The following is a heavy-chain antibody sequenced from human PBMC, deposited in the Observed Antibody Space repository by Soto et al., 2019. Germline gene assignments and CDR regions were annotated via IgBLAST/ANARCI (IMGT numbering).Heavy chain of an antibody. D-gene: IGHD3-10*01. J-gene: IGHJ6*02. CDR1: GYTFTSYA. CDR3: ARGDMVRGVYYYGMDV. Sequence: ASVKVSCKASGYTFTSYAMHWVRQAPGQRLEWMGWFNAGNGNTKYSQKFQGRVTITRDTSASTAYMELSSLRSEDTAVYYCARGDMVRGVYYYGMDVWGQGTTVTVSS. V-gene: IGHV1-3*01. CDR2: FNAGNGNT.